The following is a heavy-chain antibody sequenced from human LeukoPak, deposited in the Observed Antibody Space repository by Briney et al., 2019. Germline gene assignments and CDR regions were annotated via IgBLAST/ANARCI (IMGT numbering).Heavy chain of an antibody. J-gene: IGHJ3*02. D-gene: IGHD6-6*01. V-gene: IGHV3-21*01. Sequence: GGSLRLSCAASGFTFSSYSMNWVRQAPGKGLEWVSSISSSSSYIYYADSVKGRFTISRDNAKNSLYLQMNSLRAGDTAVYYCARDTDSSSSNAFDIWGQGTMVTVSS. CDR1: GFTFSSYS. CDR3: ARDTDSSSSNAFDI. CDR2: ISSSSSYI.